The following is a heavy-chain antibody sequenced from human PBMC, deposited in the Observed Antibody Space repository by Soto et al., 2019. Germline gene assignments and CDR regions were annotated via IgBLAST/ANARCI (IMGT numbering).Heavy chain of an antibody. CDR3: ALDSSSSHGGLYYYAMDV. V-gene: IGHV4-4*02. Sequence: QVQLQELGPGLVKPSGTLSLTCAVSGGSISSSNWWSWVRQPPGKGLEWIGEIYHSGSTNYNPSLQSRVTISVDKSKNQFSLKLSSVTAADTAVYYCALDSSSSHGGLYYYAMDVWGQGTTVTVSS. D-gene: IGHD6-6*01. CDR2: IYHSGST. CDR1: GGSISSSNW. J-gene: IGHJ6*02.